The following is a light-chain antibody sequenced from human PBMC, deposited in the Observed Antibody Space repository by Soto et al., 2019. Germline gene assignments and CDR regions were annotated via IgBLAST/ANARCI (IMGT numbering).Light chain of an antibody. Sequence: QSALTQPASVSGSPGQSITISCTGTSSDVGGYNYVSWYQQHPGRAPKLMIYEVSDRPSGVSNRLSGSKSGNTASLTISGPQAEDEADYYCSSYTSSKTWVFGGGTKLTVL. V-gene: IGLV2-14*01. CDR3: SSYTSSKTWV. CDR2: EVS. CDR1: SSDVGGYNY. J-gene: IGLJ3*02.